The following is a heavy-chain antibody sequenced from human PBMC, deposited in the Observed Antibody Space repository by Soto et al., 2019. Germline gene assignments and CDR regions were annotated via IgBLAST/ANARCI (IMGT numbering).Heavy chain of an antibody. J-gene: IGHJ6*02. D-gene: IGHD3-22*01. CDR1: GFTFSSYA. CDR2: ISGSGGST. CDR3: AKDLVGTGSGYYPVGYYYYGMDV. V-gene: IGHV3-23*01. Sequence: EVQLLESGGGLVQPGGSLRLSCAASGFTFSSYAMSWVRQAPGKGLEWVSAISGSGGSTYYADSVKGRFTISRDNSKNTLYLQMNSLRAEDTAVYYCAKDLVGTGSGYYPVGYYYYGMDVWGQGTTVTVSS.